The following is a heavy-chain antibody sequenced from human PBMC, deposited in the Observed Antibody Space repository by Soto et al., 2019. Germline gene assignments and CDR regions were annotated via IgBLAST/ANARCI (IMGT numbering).Heavy chain of an antibody. CDR2: IYDSGTT. J-gene: IGHJ5*02. V-gene: IGHV4-59*01. CDR1: GGSLGSYY. Sequence: QVQLQESGPGLVKPSETLSLTCTVSGGSLGSYYRGWIRQPPGKGLEWIAYIYDSGTTYYNPSLKSRVTISVDTPKSQFSLNLTSVTSADTAVYYCARGAAFWFGPWGQGTLVTVSS. CDR3: ARGAAFWFGP. D-gene: IGHD2-15*01.